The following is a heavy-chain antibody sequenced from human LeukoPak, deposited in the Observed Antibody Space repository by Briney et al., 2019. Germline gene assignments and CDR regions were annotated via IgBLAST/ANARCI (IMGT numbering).Heavy chain of an antibody. D-gene: IGHD6-6*01. CDR1: GGTFSSYA. V-gene: IGHV1-69*06. CDR3: AREGVGVEYSSSFDY. CDR2: IIPIFGTA. J-gene: IGHJ4*02. Sequence: PSVKVSCKASGGTFSSYAISWVRQAPGQGLELMGGIIPIFGTANYAHKFHGRFTITADKSTSTDYMELSSMRSEDTAVYYCAREGVGVEYSSSFDYWGQGTLVTVSS.